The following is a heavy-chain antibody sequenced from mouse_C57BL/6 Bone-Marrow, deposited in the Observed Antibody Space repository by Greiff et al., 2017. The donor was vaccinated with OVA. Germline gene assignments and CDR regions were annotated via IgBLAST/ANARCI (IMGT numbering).Heavy chain of an antibody. Sequence: DVMLVESGEGLVKPGGSLKLSCAASGFTFSSYAMSWVRQTPEKRLEWVAYISSGGDYIYYADTVKGRFTISRDNARNTLYLQMSSLKSEDTAMYYCTREGRLTGTTYYFDYWGQGTTLTVSS. V-gene: IGHV5-9-1*02. CDR1: GFTFSSYA. J-gene: IGHJ2*01. CDR2: ISSGGDYI. CDR3: TREGRLTGTTYYFDY. D-gene: IGHD4-1*01.